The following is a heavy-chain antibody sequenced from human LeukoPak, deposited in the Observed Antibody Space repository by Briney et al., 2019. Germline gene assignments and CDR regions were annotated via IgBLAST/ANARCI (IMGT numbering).Heavy chain of an antibody. CDR3: ARGGYYYDSSGYSLDY. CDR1: GASISSYY. CDR2: IYTSGTT. V-gene: IGHV4-4*07. J-gene: IGHJ4*02. D-gene: IGHD3-22*01. Sequence: SETQSLTCTVSGASISSYYWSWIRQPAGKGLEWIGRIYTSGTTNYNPSLKSRVTMSVDTSKNQFSLKLSSVTAADTAVYYCARGGYYYDSSGYSLDYWGQGTLVTVSS.